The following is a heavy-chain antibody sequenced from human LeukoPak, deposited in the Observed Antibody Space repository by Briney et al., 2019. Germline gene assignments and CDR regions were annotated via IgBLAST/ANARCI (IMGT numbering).Heavy chain of an antibody. CDR3: AREVEMARQFDY. V-gene: IGHV4-4*07. CDR1: GGSISTRY. D-gene: IGHD5-24*01. CDR2: ISTTGST. J-gene: IGHJ4*02. Sequence: PSETLSLTCTVSGGSISTRYWSWIRQPAGKGLEWIGRISTTGSTNYNPSLKSRVTMSVEMSKSQFSLKLSSVTAADTAVYYCAREVEMARQFDYWGQGTLVTVSS.